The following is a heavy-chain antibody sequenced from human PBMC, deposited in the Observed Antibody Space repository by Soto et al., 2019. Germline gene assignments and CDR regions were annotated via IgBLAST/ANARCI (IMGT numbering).Heavy chain of an antibody. CDR3: ARDGFDDSSGYWY. Sequence: PGGSLRLSCAASGFTVSSNYMSWVRQAPGKGLEWISIIYSAGNTYYADSVKGRFTISRDNAKNTLYLQMNSLRAEDTAVYYCARDGFDDSSGYWYWGQGTLVTVSS. J-gene: IGHJ4*02. CDR1: GFTVSSNY. D-gene: IGHD3-22*01. CDR2: IYSAGNT. V-gene: IGHV3-66*01.